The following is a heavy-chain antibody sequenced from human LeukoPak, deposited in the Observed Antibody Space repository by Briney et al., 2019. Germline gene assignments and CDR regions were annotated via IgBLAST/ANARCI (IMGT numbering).Heavy chain of an antibody. J-gene: IGHJ6*02. CDR1: GFTLSDHH. D-gene: IGHD3-16*01. Sequence: PGGSLSLSCAASGFTLSDHHMDWVRQAPGKGLEWIGRSRNKGRGYSTVFAASVNGRFTISRDEPTNSLFLQMDSLKTEDTAVYYCAGLGLLRYYYGMDVWGQGTTVTVSS. CDR3: AGLGLLRYYYGMDV. CDR2: SRNKGRGYST. V-gene: IGHV3-72*01.